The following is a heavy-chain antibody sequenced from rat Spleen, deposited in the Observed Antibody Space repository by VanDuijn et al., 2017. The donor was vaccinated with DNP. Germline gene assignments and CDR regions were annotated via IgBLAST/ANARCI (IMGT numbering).Heavy chain of an antibody. CDR2: MWSDGDT. V-gene: IGHV2S18*01. Sequence: QVQLKESGPGLVQPSQTLSLTCTVAGFSLTSYYVHWVRQPPGKSLEWMGRMWSDGDTSYNSAFTSRLSISRDTSKSQVFLKMNSLQTEDTGTYYCARNNIGTTAMDAWGQGTSVTVSS. CDR1: GFSLTSYY. D-gene: IGHD1-5*01. J-gene: IGHJ4*01. CDR3: ARNNIGTTAMDA.